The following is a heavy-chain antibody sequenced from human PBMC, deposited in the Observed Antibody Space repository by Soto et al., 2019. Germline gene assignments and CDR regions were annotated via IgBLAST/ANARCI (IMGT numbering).Heavy chain of an antibody. D-gene: IGHD1-26*01. CDR3: ARGSIVGSARAYYFDY. J-gene: IGHJ4*02. CDR1: GGTFSSYA. Sequence: QGQLVQSGAEGKKPGSAVKVSCKASGGTFSSYAISWVRQATGQGLELMGGIIPIFGTANYAQKFQGRVTITADESTRTAYMELSSLRSEDTAVYYYARGSIVGSARAYYFDYWGQGTLVTVSS. V-gene: IGHV1-69*01. CDR2: IIPIFGTA.